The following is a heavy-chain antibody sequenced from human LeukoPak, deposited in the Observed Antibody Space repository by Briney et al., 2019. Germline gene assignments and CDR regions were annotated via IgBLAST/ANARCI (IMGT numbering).Heavy chain of an antibody. V-gene: IGHV3-7*01. J-gene: IGHJ3*02. D-gene: IGHD3-22*01. CDR1: GFTFSSYW. CDR3: ARPHYDSSGYYYEEGAFDI. CDR2: IKQDGSEK. Sequence: PGGSLRLSCAASGFTFSSYWMSWVRQAPGKGLEWVANIKQDGSEKYYVDSVKGRFTISRDNAKNSLYLQMNSLRAEDTAVYCCARPHYDSSGYYYEEGAFDIWGQGTMVTVSS.